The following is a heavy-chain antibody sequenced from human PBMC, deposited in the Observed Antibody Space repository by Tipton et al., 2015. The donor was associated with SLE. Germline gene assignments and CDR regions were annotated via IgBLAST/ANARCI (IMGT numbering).Heavy chain of an antibody. CDR3: AGDYGGPDCFDP. CDR1: GGSISSGTYY. CDR2: IYTSGST. Sequence: TLSLTCTVCGGSISSGTYYWSWIRQPAGKGLEWIGHIYTSGSTNYNPSLKSRVTISLDTSKNQLSLKLSSVTAADTAVYYCAGDYGGPDCFDPWGLGALVTVSS. V-gene: IGHV4-61*09. D-gene: IGHD4-23*01. J-gene: IGHJ5*02.